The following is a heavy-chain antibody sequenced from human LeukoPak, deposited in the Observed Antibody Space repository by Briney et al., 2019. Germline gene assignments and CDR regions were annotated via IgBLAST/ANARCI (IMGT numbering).Heavy chain of an antibody. V-gene: IGHV4-30-2*01. CDR1: GGSISSGGYS. CDR3: ASIGYGNNDYGANGGDY. Sequence: SQTLSLTCAVSGGSISSGGYSWSWIRQPPGKGLEWIGYIYHSGSTYYNPSLKSRVTISVDRSKNQFSLKLSSVAAADTAVYYCASIGYGNNDYGANGGDYWGQGTLVTVSS. J-gene: IGHJ4*02. D-gene: IGHD4-17*01. CDR2: IYHSGST.